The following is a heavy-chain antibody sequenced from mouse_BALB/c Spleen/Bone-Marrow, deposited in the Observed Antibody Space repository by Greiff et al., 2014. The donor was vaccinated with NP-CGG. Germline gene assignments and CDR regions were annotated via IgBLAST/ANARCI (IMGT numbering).Heavy chain of an antibody. V-gene: IGHV5-17*02. D-gene: IGHD1-1*01. Sequence: EVQLVESGGGLVQPGGSRKLSCAASGFTFSSFAMHWVRQAPEKGLEWVAYISSGSSTINYEDTVMGRFTISRDNPKNTLFLQMTSLRSEDTAMYYCARSGSSSGYFDYWGQGTTLTVSS. CDR2: ISSGSSTI. CDR3: ARSGSSSGYFDY. CDR1: GFTFSSFA. J-gene: IGHJ2*01.